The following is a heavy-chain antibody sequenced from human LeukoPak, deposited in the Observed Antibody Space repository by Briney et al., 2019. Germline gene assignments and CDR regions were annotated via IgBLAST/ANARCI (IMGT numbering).Heavy chain of an antibody. CDR3: ARRGAVAGTVDY. V-gene: IGHV3-48*01. CDR1: GFTFSSYS. D-gene: IGHD6-19*01. CDR2: ISRSSSTM. J-gene: IGHJ4*02. Sequence: GGSLRLSCAASGFTFSSYSMKWVRQAPGKGLEWVSYISRSSSTMYYADSVKGRFTISRDNAKNSLYLQMNSLRAEDTAVYYCARRGAVAGTVDYWGQGTLVTVSS.